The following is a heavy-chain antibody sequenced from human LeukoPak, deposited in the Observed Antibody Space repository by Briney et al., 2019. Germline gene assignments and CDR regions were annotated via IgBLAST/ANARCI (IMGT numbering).Heavy chain of an antibody. CDR1: GGSISSSNW. V-gene: IGHV4-4*02. CDR3: ARGDTVTTGKIKLNWFDP. D-gene: IGHD4-11*01. J-gene: IGHJ5*02. CDR2: IYHSGST. Sequence: SGTLSLTCAVSGGSISSSNWWSWVRQPPGKGLEWIGEIYHSGSTNYNPSLKSRVTISVDKSKNQFSLKLSSVTAADTAVYYCARGDTVTTGKIKLNWFDPWGQGTLVTVSS.